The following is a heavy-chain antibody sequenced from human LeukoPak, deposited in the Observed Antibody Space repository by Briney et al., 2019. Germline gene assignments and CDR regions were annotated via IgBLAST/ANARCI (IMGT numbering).Heavy chain of an antibody. CDR1: RFQFSSYA. CDR3: ASFSGSLFDY. D-gene: IGHD1-26*01. Sequence: GGSLRLSCVASRFQFSSYAMSWVRQAPGKGLEWVSVISGSGGSTYYADSVKGRFTISRDNSKNALYLQMNSLRAEDTAVYYCASFSGSLFDYWGQGTLVTVSS. CDR2: ISGSGGST. J-gene: IGHJ4*02. V-gene: IGHV3-23*01.